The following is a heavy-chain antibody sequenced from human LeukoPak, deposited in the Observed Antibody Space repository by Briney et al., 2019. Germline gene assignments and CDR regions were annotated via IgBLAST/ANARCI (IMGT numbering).Heavy chain of an antibody. CDR3: ARGGQKHVEMATMTDY. Sequence: PGRSLRLSCAASGFTFSSYAMHWVRQAPGKGLEWVAVISYDGSNKYYADSVKGRFTISRVNSKNTLYLQMNSLRAGDTAVYYCARGGQKHVEMATMTDYWGQGTLVTVSS. CDR2: ISYDGSNK. V-gene: IGHV3-30-3*01. CDR1: GFTFSSYA. D-gene: IGHD5-24*01. J-gene: IGHJ4*02.